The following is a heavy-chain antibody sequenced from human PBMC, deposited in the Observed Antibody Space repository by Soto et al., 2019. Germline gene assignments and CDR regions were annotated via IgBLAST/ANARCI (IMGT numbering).Heavy chain of an antibody. CDR3: ARSLYYDFWSGYLLAE. CDR2: ISGSGGST. Sequence: PGGSLRLSCAASGFTFSSYAMSWVRQAPGKGLEWVSAISGSGGSTYYADSVKGRFTISRDNSKNTLYLQMNSLRAEDTAVYYCARSLYYDFWSGYLLAEWGQGTLVTVSS. CDR1: GFTFSSYA. J-gene: IGHJ4*02. V-gene: IGHV3-23*01. D-gene: IGHD3-3*01.